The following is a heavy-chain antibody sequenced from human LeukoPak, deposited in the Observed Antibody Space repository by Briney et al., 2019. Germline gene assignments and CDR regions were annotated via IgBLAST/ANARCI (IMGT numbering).Heavy chain of an antibody. CDR1: GYTFTHYR. J-gene: IGHJ4*02. V-gene: IGHV1-2*02. Sequence: GAPVKVSCKASGYTFTHYRLHWVRQAHGQGLEWMGWVNPDSGGTNYQQNFQGRVTMTRDTSISTVYMELSRLRSDDTAVYYCARENWYSDYWGQGTLVTVSS. CDR2: VNPDSGGT. CDR3: ARENWYSDY. D-gene: IGHD1-1*01.